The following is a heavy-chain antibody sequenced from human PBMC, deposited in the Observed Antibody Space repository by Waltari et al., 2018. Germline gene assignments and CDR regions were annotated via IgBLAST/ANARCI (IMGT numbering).Heavy chain of an antibody. CDR2: MNSDVSDT. Sequence: EGQLVESGGGLVQPGGSLKLSCAASGFAFSSFWMHWVRQVPGQGLVWVSRMNSDVSDTSYADSVRGRFTVSRDNAKNMVYLQMKSLRAEDTAIYYCTRDSPSWIWGQGTMVSVSS. J-gene: IGHJ3*02. V-gene: IGHV3-74*01. CDR3: TRDSPSWI. CDR1: GFAFSSFW.